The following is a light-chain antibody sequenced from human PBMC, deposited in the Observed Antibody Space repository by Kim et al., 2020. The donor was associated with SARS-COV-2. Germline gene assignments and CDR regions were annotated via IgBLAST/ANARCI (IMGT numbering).Light chain of an antibody. Sequence: SPGERATLACRASQSVSSNLAWYQQKPGQVPRLLIYDTTTRATGIPARFSGSGSGTEFTLTISSLQSEDSAVYYCQQYNDWPPGVPFGQGTKLEI. J-gene: IGKJ2*01. CDR3: QQYNDWPPGVP. CDR2: DTT. CDR1: QSVSSN. V-gene: IGKV3-15*01.